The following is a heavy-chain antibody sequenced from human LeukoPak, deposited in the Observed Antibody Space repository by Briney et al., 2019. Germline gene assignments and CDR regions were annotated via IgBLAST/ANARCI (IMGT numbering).Heavy chain of an antibody. Sequence: PGGSLRLSCAASGFTFSSYGMHWVRQAPGKGLEWVAVISYDGSNKYYADSVKGRFTISRDNSKNTLYLQMNSLRAEDTAVYYCAKDLRSSFVAVAGTSANDYWGQGTLVTVSS. CDR1: GFTFSSYG. CDR3: AKDLRSSFVAVAGTSANDY. V-gene: IGHV3-30*18. CDR2: ISYDGSNK. J-gene: IGHJ4*02. D-gene: IGHD6-19*01.